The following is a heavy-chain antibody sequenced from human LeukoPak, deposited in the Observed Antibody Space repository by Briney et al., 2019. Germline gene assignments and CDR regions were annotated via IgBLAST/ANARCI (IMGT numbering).Heavy chain of an antibody. CDR2: IYYSGST. Sequence: SETLFLTCTVSGDSIRRDNYYWGWIRQPPGKGLEWIGSIYYSGSTYYNPSLKSRVSISVDPSKSQFSLKLTSVTAADTAVYYCATHPLLDYWGQGSLVTVSS. V-gene: IGHV4-39*01. J-gene: IGHJ4*02. CDR1: GDSIRRDNYY. CDR3: ATHPLLDY. D-gene: IGHD3-16*02.